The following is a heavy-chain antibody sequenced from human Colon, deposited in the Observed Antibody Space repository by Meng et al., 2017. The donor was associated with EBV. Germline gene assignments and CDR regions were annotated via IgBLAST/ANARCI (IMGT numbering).Heavy chain of an antibody. CDR1: GGSSCSGDYY. J-gene: IGHJ2*01. CDR3: ARVGWRQWSFDL. Sequence: HVRLQGSAPGLMKPSQTLSRTCTVSGGSSCSGDYYWSWIRQPPGKGLELIVHIYYSGSTSYNPALKSRVTISVDTSNNQFSRKLSSVTAADTALYYCARVGWRQWSFDLWGRGTLVTVSS. CDR2: IYYSGST. V-gene: IGHV4-30-4*01. D-gene: IGHD5-18*01.